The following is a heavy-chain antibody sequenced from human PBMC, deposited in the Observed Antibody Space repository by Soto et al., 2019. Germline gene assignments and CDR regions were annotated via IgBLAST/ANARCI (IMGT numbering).Heavy chain of an antibody. CDR3: ARRGKLGYPEYMDV. CDR1: GGSISSYY. Sequence: SETLSLTCTVSGGSISSYYWSWIRQPPGKGLEWIGYIYYSGSTNYNPSLKSRVTISVDTSKNQFSLKLSSVTAADTAVYYCARRGKLGYPEYMDVWGKGTTVTVSS. J-gene: IGHJ6*03. V-gene: IGHV4-59*08. CDR2: IYYSGST. D-gene: IGHD2-15*01.